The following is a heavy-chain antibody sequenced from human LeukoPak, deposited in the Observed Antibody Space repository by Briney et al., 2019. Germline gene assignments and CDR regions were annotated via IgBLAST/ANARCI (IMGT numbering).Heavy chain of an antibody. CDR2: IYSGGST. Sequence: GGSLRLSCAASGFTVSSNYMSWVRQAPGKGLEWVSVIYSGGSTYYADSVKGRFTISRDNSKNTLYLQMNSLKTEDTAVYYCTTRIFHWGQGTLVTVSS. CDR1: GFTVSSNY. J-gene: IGHJ4*02. V-gene: IGHV3-53*01. D-gene: IGHD2/OR15-2a*01. CDR3: TTRIFH.